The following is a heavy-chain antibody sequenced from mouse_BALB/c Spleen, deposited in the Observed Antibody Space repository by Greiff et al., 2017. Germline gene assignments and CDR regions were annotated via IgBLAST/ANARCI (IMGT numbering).Heavy chain of an antibody. V-gene: IGHV1-14*01. CDR2: INPYNDGT. Sequence: EVQLQQSGPELVKPGASVKMSCKASGYTFTSYVMHWVKQKPGQGLEWIGYINPYNDGTKYNEKFKGKATLTSDKSSSTAYMELSSLTSEDSAVYYCASLITTVVADYAMDYWGQGTSVTVSS. D-gene: IGHD1-1*01. CDR1: GYTFTSYV. J-gene: IGHJ4*01. CDR3: ASLITTVVADYAMDY.